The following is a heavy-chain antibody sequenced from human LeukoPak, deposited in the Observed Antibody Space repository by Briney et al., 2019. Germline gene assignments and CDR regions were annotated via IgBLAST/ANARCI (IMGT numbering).Heavy chain of an antibody. J-gene: IGHJ4*02. Sequence: PSETLSLTRTVSGGSHSSSSYYWGWVRQPPGKGLEWIGSIYYSGCTYYNATIKSRDTISVDTSKNQFALNESSVTASDTAVYYCARRDASDAFDYWGQGTLVTVSS. V-gene: IGHV4-39*01. CDR3: ARRDASDAFDY. D-gene: IGHD2-8*01. CDR2: IYYSGCT. CDR1: GGSHSSSSYY.